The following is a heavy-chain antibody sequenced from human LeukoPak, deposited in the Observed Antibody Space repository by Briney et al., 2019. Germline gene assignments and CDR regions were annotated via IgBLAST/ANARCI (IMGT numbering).Heavy chain of an antibody. CDR2: ISGSGYTT. D-gene: IGHD4-23*01. V-gene: IGHV3-23*01. J-gene: IGHJ2*01. Sequence: GGSLRLSCATSGFTFSTYGMSWDRQAPGKGLEGVSSISGSGYTTNYADSVKGRFTISRDNSKNTLYLQMNSLRAEDTAVYYCAKDSHISNSLVDLWGRGTLVTVSS. CDR3: AKDSHISNSLVDL. CDR1: GFTFSTYG.